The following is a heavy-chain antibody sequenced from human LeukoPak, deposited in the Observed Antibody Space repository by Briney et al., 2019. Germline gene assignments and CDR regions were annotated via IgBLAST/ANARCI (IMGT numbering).Heavy chain of an antibody. Sequence: PSETLSLTCTVSGGSISSNSYYWGWIRQPPGKGLEWIGSIYYSGSTYYNPSLKSRVTISVDTSKNQFSLKLSSVTAADTAVYYCARHSSSWYLFDYWGQGTLVTVSS. J-gene: IGHJ4*02. V-gene: IGHV4-39*01. CDR3: ARHSSSWYLFDY. D-gene: IGHD6-13*01. CDR1: GGSISSNSYY. CDR2: IYYSGST.